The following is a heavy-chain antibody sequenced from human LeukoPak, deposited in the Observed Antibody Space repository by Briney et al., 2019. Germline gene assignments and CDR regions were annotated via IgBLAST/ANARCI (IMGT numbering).Heavy chain of an antibody. V-gene: IGHV3-15*01. J-gene: IGHJ1*01. CDR2: IKSKTDGGTT. CDR1: GFTVSSNY. Sequence: GGSLRLSCAASGFTVSSNYMSWVRQAPGKGLEWVGRIKSKTDGGTTDYAAPVKGRFTISRDDSKNTLYLQMNSLKTEDTAVYYCTTLSSGWYDAEYFQHWGQGTLVTVSS. CDR3: TTLSSGWYDAEYFQH. D-gene: IGHD6-19*01.